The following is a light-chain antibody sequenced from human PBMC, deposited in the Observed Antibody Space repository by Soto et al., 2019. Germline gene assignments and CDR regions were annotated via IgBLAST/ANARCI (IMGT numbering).Light chain of an antibody. CDR2: GAS. Sequence: DIVLTHSPGTLSPSPCERAALSARASQSVSNNYLAWYQQKPGQAPRLLIYGASNRATGIPDRFSGSGSGTDFTLTISRLEPEDFAVYYCQQYGSSGTFGQGTKVDIK. J-gene: IGKJ1*01. V-gene: IGKV3-20*01. CDR3: QQYGSSGT. CDR1: QSVSNNY.